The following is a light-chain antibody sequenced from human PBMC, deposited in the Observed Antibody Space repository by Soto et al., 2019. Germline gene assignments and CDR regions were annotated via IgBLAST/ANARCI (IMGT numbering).Light chain of an antibody. CDR3: TSYASGSSHVV. J-gene: IGLJ2*01. Sequence: QSALTQPASVSGSPGQSITLSCTGTSSDIGGYDYVSWYQRHPGKAPKLIIYDVPNRPSGVSNRFSGSKSGNTASLAISGLQAEDEADYYCTSYASGSSHVVFGGGTKLTVL. CDR2: DVP. V-gene: IGLV2-14*01. CDR1: SSDIGGYDY.